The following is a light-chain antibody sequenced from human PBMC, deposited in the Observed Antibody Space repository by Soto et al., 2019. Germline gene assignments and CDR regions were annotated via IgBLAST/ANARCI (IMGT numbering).Light chain of an antibody. V-gene: IGKV1-5*03. J-gene: IGKJ2*01. CDR1: QSITNW. CDR2: MAS. Sequence: DIQLTQSPSTLSASVGDRVTITCRASQSITNWLAWYQQKPGKAPKVLIHMASSLKSGVPSRFSGSGSGTDFTLTISSLQPEDFAAYYCEQSYSAPYNFGQGTKLEIK. CDR3: EQSYSAPYN.